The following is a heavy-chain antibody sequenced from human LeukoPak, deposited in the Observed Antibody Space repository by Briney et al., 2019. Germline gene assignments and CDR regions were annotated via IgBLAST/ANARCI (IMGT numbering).Heavy chain of an antibody. D-gene: IGHD3-10*01. CDR3: AMGRLNCGSGIQIDY. Sequence: SETLSLTCTVSGGSISSYYWSWIRQPPGKGLEWIGYMYYSGSTNYNPSLKSRVTISSDTSENQFSLKLSTVTAAGTAVYYCAMGRLNCGSGIQIDYWGQGTLVTVSS. J-gene: IGHJ4*02. V-gene: IGHV4-59*08. CDR1: GGSISSYY. CDR2: MYYSGST.